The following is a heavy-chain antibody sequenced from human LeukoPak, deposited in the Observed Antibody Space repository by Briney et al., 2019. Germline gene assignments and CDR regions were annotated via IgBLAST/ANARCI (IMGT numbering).Heavy chain of an antibody. V-gene: IGHV4-34*01. CDR3: ARVRGGAHD. D-gene: IGHD2-21*01. CDR1: GFTFSIAW. J-gene: IGHJ4*02. Sequence: MAGGSLRLSCEASGFTFSIAWMNWVRQPPGKGLEWIGEINHSGSTNYNPSLKSRVTISVDTSKNQFSLKLSSVTAADTAVYYCARVRGGAHDWGQGTLVTVSS. CDR2: INHSGST.